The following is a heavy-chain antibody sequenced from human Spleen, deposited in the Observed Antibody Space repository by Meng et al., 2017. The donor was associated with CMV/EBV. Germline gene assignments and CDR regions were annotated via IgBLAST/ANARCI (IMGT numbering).Heavy chain of an antibody. J-gene: IGHJ6*02. CDR3: AKVQWLPMSQNYYRYFGMDV. D-gene: IGHD5-12*01. V-gene: IGHV3-20*04. CDR1: GFTFSSYW. CDR2: INWNGGST. Sequence: GGSLRLSCAASGFTFSSYWMSWVRQAPGKGLEWVSAINWNGGSTGYADSVRGRFIISRDNVRKSLYLQMNSLRAGDTAVYYCAKVQWLPMSQNYYRYFGMDVWGQGTTVTVSS.